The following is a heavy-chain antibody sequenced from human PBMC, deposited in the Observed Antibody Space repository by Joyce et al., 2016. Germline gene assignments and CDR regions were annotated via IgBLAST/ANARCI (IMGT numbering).Heavy chain of an antibody. CDR3: ARGQMDV. V-gene: IGHV3-53*01. CDR1: GFTVASTY. CDR2: IFSGGST. Sequence: EVQLVESGGGLIQPGGSLRLSCAASGFTVASTYINGVRQAPGKGLEWGSVIFSGGSTNYADSVKGRFTSSRDNSKNTLYLQMNSLRAEDTAFYYCARGQMDVWGQGTTVTVSS. J-gene: IGHJ6*02.